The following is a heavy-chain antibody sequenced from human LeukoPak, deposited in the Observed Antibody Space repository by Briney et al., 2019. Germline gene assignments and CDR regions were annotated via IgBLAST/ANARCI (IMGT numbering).Heavy chain of an antibody. CDR2: IYYSGST. V-gene: IGHV4-39*01. J-gene: IGHJ1*01. Sequence: ASETLSLTCTVSGGSISSSSYYWGWIRQPPGKGLEWIGSIYYSGSTYYNPSLKSRVTISVDTSKNQFSLKLSSVTAADTAVYYCARAGYYDSSGYYQTEEYFQHWGQGTLVTVSS. CDR3: ARAGYYDSSGYYQTEEYFQH. CDR1: GGSISSSSYY. D-gene: IGHD3-22*01.